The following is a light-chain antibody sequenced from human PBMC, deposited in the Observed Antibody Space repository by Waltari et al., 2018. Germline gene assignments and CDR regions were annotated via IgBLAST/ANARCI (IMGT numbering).Light chain of an antibody. V-gene: IGLV1-44*01. CDR1: DSNIVSYA. CDR3: ATWDGSLNGPV. CDR2: ANN. Sequence: QSVLTQPPSASGTPGQRVTISCSGRDSNIVSYAVGWYQQFPGMAPRLLIFANNQRPSGVPDRFSGSKSGTSASLAISSLQTEDEADYYCATWDGSLNGPVFGGGTKLTVL. J-gene: IGLJ2*01.